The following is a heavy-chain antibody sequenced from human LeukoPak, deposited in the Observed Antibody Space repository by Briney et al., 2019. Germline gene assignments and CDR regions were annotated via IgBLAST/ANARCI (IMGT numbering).Heavy chain of an antibody. V-gene: IGHV3-11*01. Sequence: GGSLRLSCTASGFTFSDYYMSWIRQAPGKGLEWVSYISSSGSTIYYADSVKGRFTISRDNSKNTLYLQMNSLRAEDTAVYYCAKGQEQWLVLYFDYWGQGTLVTVSS. CDR3: AKGQEQWLVLYFDY. J-gene: IGHJ4*02. CDR1: GFTFSDYY. D-gene: IGHD6-19*01. CDR2: ISSSGSTI.